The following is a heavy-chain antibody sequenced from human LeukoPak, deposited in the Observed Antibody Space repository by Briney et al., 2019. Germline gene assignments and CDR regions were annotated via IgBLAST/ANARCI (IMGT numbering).Heavy chain of an antibody. CDR3: VRRVPNNSSWYELFDY. V-gene: IGHV3-48*02. D-gene: IGHD6-13*01. CDR2: ISRSSSTI. CDR1: GFTFSSYS. Sequence: GGSLRLSCAASGFTFSSYSMNWVRQAPGEGLEWLLYISRSSSTIYYADSVKGRFTISRDNAKNSLYLQMNSLRDEDTAVYYCVRRVPNNSSWYELFDYWGQGTLVAVSS. J-gene: IGHJ4*02.